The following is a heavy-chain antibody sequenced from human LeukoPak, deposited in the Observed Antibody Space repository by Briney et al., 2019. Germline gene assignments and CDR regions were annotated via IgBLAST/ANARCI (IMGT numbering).Heavy chain of an antibody. CDR1: GYTFTSYY. V-gene: IGHV1-46*01. CDR2: INPSGGST. Sequence: ASVKVSCKASGYTFTSYYMHWVRQAPGQGLEWMGIINPSGGSTSYAQKFQGRVTMTRDTSTSTVYMELSSLRSEDTAVYYCASGSSSWDAYYYYYMDVWGKGTTVTVSS. D-gene: IGHD6-13*01. J-gene: IGHJ6*03. CDR3: ASGSSSWDAYYYYYMDV.